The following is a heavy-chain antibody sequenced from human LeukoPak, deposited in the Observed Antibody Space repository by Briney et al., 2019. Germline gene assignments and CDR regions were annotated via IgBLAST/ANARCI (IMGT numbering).Heavy chain of an antibody. Sequence: GGSLRLSCAASGFTFNTYTMNWVRQAPGKGLEWVAVIWYDGSNKYYADSVKGRFTISRDNSKNTLYLQMNSLRAEDTAVYYCARDRPYYFDCWGQGTLVTVSS. CDR1: GFTFNTYT. V-gene: IGHV3-33*08. J-gene: IGHJ4*02. CDR2: IWYDGSNK. CDR3: ARDRPYYFDC.